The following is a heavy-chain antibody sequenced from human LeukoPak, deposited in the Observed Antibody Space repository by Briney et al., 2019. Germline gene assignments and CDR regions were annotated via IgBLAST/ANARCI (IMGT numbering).Heavy chain of an antibody. J-gene: IGHJ6*03. CDR3: ATTNLWSTPQGNYYYYYMDV. V-gene: IGHV1-69*13. Sequence: GASVKVSCKASGGTFSSYAISWVRPAPGQGLEWMGGIIPIFGTANYAQKFQGRVTITADESTSTAYMELSSLRSEDTAVYYCATTNLWSTPQGNYYYYYMDVWGKGTTVTVSS. CDR1: GGTFSSYA. CDR2: IIPIFGTA. D-gene: IGHD2-2*01.